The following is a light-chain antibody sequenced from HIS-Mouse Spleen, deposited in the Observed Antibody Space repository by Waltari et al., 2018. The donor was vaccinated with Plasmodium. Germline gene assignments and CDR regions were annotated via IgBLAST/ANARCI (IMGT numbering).Light chain of an antibody. V-gene: IGLV2-14*01. CDR1: SSDVGGYHL. CDR2: EVS. J-gene: IGLJ1*01. CDR3: SSYTSSSTL. Sequence: QSALTQPASVSGSPGQSITISCTGTSSDVGGYHLVSWYQQHPGKAPKLIIYEVSNRPSGVSIRFSGSKSGNTASLTISGLQAEDEADYYCSSYTSSSTLFGTGTKVTVL.